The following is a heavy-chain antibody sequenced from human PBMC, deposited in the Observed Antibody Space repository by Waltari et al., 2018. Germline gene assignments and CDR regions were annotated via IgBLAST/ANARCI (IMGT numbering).Heavy chain of an antibody. CDR2: IYYTGTT. Sequence: QVQLQESGPGLVKPSETLSLTCTVSGGSISNFFWSWIRRPPGKGLVWIGDIYYTGTTSYTPSLKSRVTMSVDTSQNQFSLILNSVTAADTAVYYCARQRYYYDDSGYYHHFDYWGQGTLVTVSS. D-gene: IGHD3-22*01. CDR1: GGSISNFF. J-gene: IGHJ4*02. CDR3: ARQRYYYDDSGYYHHFDY. V-gene: IGHV4-59*08.